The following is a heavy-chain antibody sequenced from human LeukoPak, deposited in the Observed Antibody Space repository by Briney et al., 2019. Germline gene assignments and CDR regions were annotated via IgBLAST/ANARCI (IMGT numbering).Heavy chain of an antibody. D-gene: IGHD5-12*01. V-gene: IGHV3-9*01. J-gene: IGHJ4*02. Sequence: GGSLRLSCAASGFTFDDYAMHWVRHAPGKGLEWVSGISWNSGSIGYADSVKGRFTISRDNAKNSLYLQMNSLRAEDTASYYCAKVGYGTRYYFDYWGQGTLVTVSS. CDR3: AKVGYGTRYYFDY. CDR2: ISWNSGSI. CDR1: GFTFDDYA.